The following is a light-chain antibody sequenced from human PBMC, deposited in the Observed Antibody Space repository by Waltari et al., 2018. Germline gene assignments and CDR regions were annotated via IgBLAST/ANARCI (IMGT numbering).Light chain of an antibody. CDR1: KLGDKY. CDR3: QAWDSSTAGV. V-gene: IGLV3-1*01. Sequence: SYELTQPPSVSVSPGQTASITCSGDKLGDKYACWYQQKPGQSPVLVIYQGSKRPSGIPERFSGSNSGNTATLTISGTQAMDEADYYCQAWDSSTAGVFGGGTKLTVL. CDR2: QGS. J-gene: IGLJ2*01.